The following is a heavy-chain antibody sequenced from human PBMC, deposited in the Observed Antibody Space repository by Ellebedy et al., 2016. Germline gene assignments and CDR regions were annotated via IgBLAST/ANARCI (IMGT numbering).Heavy chain of an antibody. J-gene: IGHJ4*02. Sequence: GESLKISCATSGFTFSTDAMTWIRQAAGKGPEWVSTISGSGDITYYADSVRGRFTISRDNSKNTLYLQMNSLRVEDTAIYYCTKSGWVYWGQGTLVTVSS. CDR1: GFTFSTDA. CDR3: TKSGWVY. D-gene: IGHD2-8*01. CDR2: ISGSGDIT. V-gene: IGHV3-23*01.